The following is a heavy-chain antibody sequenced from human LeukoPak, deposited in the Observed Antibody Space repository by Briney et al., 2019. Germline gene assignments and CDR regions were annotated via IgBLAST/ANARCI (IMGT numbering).Heavy chain of an antibody. CDR2: ISYDGSNK. J-gene: IGHJ4*02. V-gene: IGHV3-30-3*01. Sequence: PGGSLRLSCAASGFTFSSYAMHWVRQAPGKGLEWVAVISYDGSNKYFADSVKGRLTISRDNSKNTLYLQMNSLRAEDTAVYYCARDGEQYYYDSRIDYWGQGTLVTVSS. D-gene: IGHD3-22*01. CDR1: GFTFSSYA. CDR3: ARDGEQYYYDSRIDY.